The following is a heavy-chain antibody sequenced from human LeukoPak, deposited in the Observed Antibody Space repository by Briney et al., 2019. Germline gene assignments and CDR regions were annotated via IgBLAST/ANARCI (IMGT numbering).Heavy chain of an antibody. V-gene: IGHV7-4-1*02. CDR2: INTNTGNP. Sequence: ASVKVSCKASGYTFTSYAMNWVRQAPGQGLEWMGWINTNTGNPTYAQGFTGRFVFSLDTSVSTAYLQISSLKAEDTAVYYCAREGAKTPLLWFGESYNWFDPWGQGTLVTVSS. J-gene: IGHJ5*02. CDR1: GYTFTSYA. D-gene: IGHD3-10*01. CDR3: AREGAKTPLLWFGESYNWFDP.